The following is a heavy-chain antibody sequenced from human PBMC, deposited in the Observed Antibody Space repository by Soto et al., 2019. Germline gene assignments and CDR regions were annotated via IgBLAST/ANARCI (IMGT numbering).Heavy chain of an antibody. D-gene: IGHD5-12*01. CDR2: INHSGST. J-gene: IGHJ5*02. CDR1: GGSFSGYY. CDR3: ARTKYSGYVRWFDP. Sequence: QVQLQQWGAGLLKPSETLSLTCAVYGGSFSGYYWSWIRQPPGKGPEWIGEINHSGSTNYNPSLKSRVTIAVGTSKNQFSLKLSSVTAADTAVYYCARTKYSGYVRWFDPWGQGTLVTVSS. V-gene: IGHV4-34*01.